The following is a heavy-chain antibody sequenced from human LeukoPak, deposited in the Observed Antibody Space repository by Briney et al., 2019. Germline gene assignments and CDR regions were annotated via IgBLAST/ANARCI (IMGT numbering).Heavy chain of an antibody. CDR3: AKIRFYYDSSFDYWYFDL. D-gene: IGHD3-22*01. CDR2: ITASSGGT. Sequence: GGSLRLSCAASGFPFSSYAMGWVRQAPRKGLEWVSAITASSGGTYYADSVKGRFTISRDNSKNTLYLQINSLRAEDAAIYYCAKIRFYYDSSFDYWYFDLWGRGTLVTVSS. V-gene: IGHV3-23*01. J-gene: IGHJ2*01. CDR1: GFPFSSYA.